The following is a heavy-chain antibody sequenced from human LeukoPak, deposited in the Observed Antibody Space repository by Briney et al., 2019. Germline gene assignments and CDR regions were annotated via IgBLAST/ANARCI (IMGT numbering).Heavy chain of an antibody. CDR1: GYSFTSYW. CDR3: ARQEYDILTGYYYFDY. D-gene: IGHD3-9*01. J-gene: IGHJ4*02. Sequence: GESLRISCKGSGYSFTSYWIGWVRQMPGKGLEWMGIIYPGDSDTRYSPSFQGQVTISADKSISTAYLQWSSLKASDTAMYYCARQEYDILTGYYYFDYWGQGTLVTVSS. V-gene: IGHV5-51*01. CDR2: IYPGDSDT.